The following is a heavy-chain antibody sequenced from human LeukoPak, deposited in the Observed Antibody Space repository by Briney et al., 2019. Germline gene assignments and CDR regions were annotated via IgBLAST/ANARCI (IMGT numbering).Heavy chain of an antibody. J-gene: IGHJ5*02. CDR2: ISYSGST. D-gene: IGHD4-17*01. V-gene: IGHV4-39*01. CDR1: GGSITIRNYY. CDR3: ARHPYGDYRNWFDP. Sequence: SETLSLTCTVSGGSITIRNYYWGWIRQPPGKGLEWIGSISYSGSTYYNPSLKSRVTISADTSKNQFSLKLSSVTAADTAVFYCARHPYGDYRNWFDPWGQGTLVIASS.